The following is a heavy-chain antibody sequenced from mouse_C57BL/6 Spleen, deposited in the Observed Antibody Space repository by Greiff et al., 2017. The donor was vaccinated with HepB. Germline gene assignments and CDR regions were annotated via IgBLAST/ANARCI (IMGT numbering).Heavy chain of an antibody. Sequence: EVQLVESGPELAKPGASVKISCKASGYSFTDYNMNWVKQSHGKSLEWIGVINPNYGTTSYNQKFKGKATLTVDQSSSTAYMQLNSLTSEDSAVYYCERQVFPYYSNDAFAYWGQGTLVTVSA. CDR1: GYSFTDYN. D-gene: IGHD2-5*01. J-gene: IGHJ3*01. CDR2: INPNYGTT. CDR3: ERQVFPYYSNDAFAY. V-gene: IGHV1-39*01.